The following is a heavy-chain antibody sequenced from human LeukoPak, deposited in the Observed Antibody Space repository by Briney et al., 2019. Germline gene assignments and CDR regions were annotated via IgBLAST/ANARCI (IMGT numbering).Heavy chain of an antibody. CDR3: ARVGYDFWSGPRQAFDI. CDR2: ISSSSSYI. V-gene: IGHV3-21*01. Sequence: GGSLRLSCAASGFTFSSYSMNWVRQAPGKGLEWVSSISSSSSYIYYADSVKGRFTISRDNAKNSLYLQMNSLRAEDTAVYYCARVGYDFWSGPRQAFDIWGQGTMVTVSS. J-gene: IGHJ3*02. CDR1: GFTFSSYS. D-gene: IGHD3-3*01.